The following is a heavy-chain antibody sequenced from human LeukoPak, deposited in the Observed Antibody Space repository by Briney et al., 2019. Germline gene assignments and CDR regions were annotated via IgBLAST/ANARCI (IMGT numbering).Heavy chain of an antibody. V-gene: IGHV4-34*01. D-gene: IGHD5-18*01. CDR2: INHSGST. J-gene: IGHJ4*02. CDR1: GGSFSGYY. Sequence: SETLSLTCAVYGGSFSGYYWSWIRQPPGKGLEWIGEINHSGSTNYDPSLKSRVTISVDTSKNQFSLKLSSVTAADTAVYYCASAYSYGSFDYWGQGTLVTVSS. CDR3: ASAYSYGSFDY.